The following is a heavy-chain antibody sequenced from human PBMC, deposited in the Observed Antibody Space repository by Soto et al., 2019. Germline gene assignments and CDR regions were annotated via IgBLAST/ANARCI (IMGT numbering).Heavy chain of an antibody. Sequence: QAGGSLRLSCAASGFTFSSYEMNWVRQAPGKGLEWVSYISSSGSTIYYADSVKGRFTISRDNAKNSLYLQMNSLRAEDTAVYYCARDSYYYDSSGYYLIDYWGQGTLVTVSS. CDR2: ISSSGSTI. CDR1: GFTFSSYE. J-gene: IGHJ4*02. V-gene: IGHV3-48*03. D-gene: IGHD3-22*01. CDR3: ARDSYYYDSSGYYLIDY.